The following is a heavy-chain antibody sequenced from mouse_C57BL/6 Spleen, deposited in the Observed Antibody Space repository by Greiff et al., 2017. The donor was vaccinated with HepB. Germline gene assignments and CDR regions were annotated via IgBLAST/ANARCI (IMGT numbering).Heavy chain of an antibody. CDR3: ARGTYYGSSYTLDY. Sequence: VKLQQSGPELVKPGASVKISCKASGYAFSSSWMNWVKQRPGKGLEWIGRIYPGDGDTNYNGKFKGKATLTADKSSSTAYMQLSSLTSEDSAVYFCARGTYYGSSYTLDYWGQGTTLTVSS. D-gene: IGHD1-1*01. CDR1: GYAFSSSW. J-gene: IGHJ2*01. CDR2: IYPGDGDT. V-gene: IGHV1-82*01.